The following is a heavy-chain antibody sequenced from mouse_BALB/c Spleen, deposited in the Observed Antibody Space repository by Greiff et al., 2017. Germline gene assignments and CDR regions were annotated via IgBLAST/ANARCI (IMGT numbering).Heavy chain of an antibody. D-gene: IGHD2-4*01. Sequence: EVKLMESGPGLVKPSQSLSLTCTVTGYSITSDYAWNWIRQFPGNKLEWMGYISYSGSTSYNPSLKSRISITRDTSKNQFFLQLNSVTTEDTATYYCARSGIYYDYDGAWFAYWGQGTLVTVSA. CDR3: ARSGIYYDYDGAWFAY. J-gene: IGHJ3*01. V-gene: IGHV3-2*02. CDR2: ISYSGST. CDR1: GYSITSDYA.